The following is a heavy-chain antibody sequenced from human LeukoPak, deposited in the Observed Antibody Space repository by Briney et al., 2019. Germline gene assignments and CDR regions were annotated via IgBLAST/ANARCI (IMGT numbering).Heavy chain of an antibody. J-gene: IGHJ6*03. Sequence: PSETLSLTCTFSGGSISSSYWSWIRQPAGKGLDWIGRIYTSGSSNYNPSLKSRITMSVDTSKSEVSLKLTSVTAADTAVYYCARGGSYFYDYYMDVWGKGATVTVSS. V-gene: IGHV4-4*07. D-gene: IGHD1-26*01. CDR3: ARGGSYFYDYYMDV. CDR2: IYTSGSS. CDR1: GGSISSSY.